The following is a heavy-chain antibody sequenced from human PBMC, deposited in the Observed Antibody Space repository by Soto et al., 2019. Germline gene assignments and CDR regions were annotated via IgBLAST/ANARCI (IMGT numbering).Heavy chain of an antibody. Sequence: EVQLLESGGGLVQPGGSLRLSCAASGFTFSSYAMSWVRQAPGKGLEWVSAISGSGGSTYYADSVKGRFTISRDNSKNTLYLKMNGLRAEDTAVYYCAKEGGGGGYQLRGMDVWGQGTTVTVSS. J-gene: IGHJ6*02. V-gene: IGHV3-23*01. CDR3: AKEGGGGGYQLRGMDV. CDR2: ISGSGGST. D-gene: IGHD2-2*01. CDR1: GFTFSSYA.